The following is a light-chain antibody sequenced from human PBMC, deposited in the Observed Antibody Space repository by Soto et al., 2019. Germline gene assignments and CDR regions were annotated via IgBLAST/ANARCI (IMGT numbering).Light chain of an antibody. CDR2: GAS. CDR3: QQYGSSPQT. CDR1: QSVSSSY. Sequence: ESVYTQSPGTLSLYPGERATLSCRASQSVSSSYLAWYQQKPGQAPRLLIYGASSRATGIPDRFSGSGSGTDFTLTISRLEPEDFAVYYCQQYGSSPQTFGQGTKVDIK. V-gene: IGKV3-20*01. J-gene: IGKJ1*01.